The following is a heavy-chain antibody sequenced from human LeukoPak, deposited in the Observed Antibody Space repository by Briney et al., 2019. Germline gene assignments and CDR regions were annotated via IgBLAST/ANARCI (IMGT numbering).Heavy chain of an antibody. CDR1: GYTFTSYD. V-gene: IGHV1-8*03. J-gene: IGHJ6*03. Sequence: ASVKVSCKASGYTFTSYDINWVRQATGQGLEWMGWMNPNSGNTGYAQKFQGRVTITRNTSISTAYMELSSLRAEDTAVYYCAKNGKGSAVAARYYYYYYMDVWGKGTTVTVSS. CDR2: MNPNSGNT. CDR3: AKNGKGSAVAARYYYYYYMDV. D-gene: IGHD2-15*01.